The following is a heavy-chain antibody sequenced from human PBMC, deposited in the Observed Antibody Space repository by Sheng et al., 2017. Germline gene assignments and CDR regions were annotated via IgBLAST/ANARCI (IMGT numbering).Heavy chain of an antibody. CDR2: ISYDGSNK. D-gene: IGHD3-10*01. CDR1: GFTFRSYS. Sequence: QVQLVESGGGVVQPGRSLRLSCGASGFTFRSYSIHWVRQAPGKGLEWVAVISYDGSNKYYADSVKGRFTISRDNSKNTLYLQMNSLRAGDTAVYYCARAYGSGINDPSDIWGQGTMVTVSS. CDR3: ARAYGSGINDPSDI. V-gene: IGHV3-30*04. J-gene: IGHJ3*02.